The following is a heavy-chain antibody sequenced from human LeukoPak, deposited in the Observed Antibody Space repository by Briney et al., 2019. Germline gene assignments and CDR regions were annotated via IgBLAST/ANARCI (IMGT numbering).Heavy chain of an antibody. J-gene: IGHJ6*02. D-gene: IGHD3-10*01. CDR3: ATVGIYYYGMDV. Sequence: ASVKVSCKVSGYTLTDLSMHWVRQAPGKGLEWMGGFDPEDGETIYARKFQGRVTMTEDTSTDTAYMELSSLRSEDTAVYYCATVGIYYYGMDVWGQGTTVTVSS. CDR2: FDPEDGET. V-gene: IGHV1-24*01. CDR1: GYTLTDLS.